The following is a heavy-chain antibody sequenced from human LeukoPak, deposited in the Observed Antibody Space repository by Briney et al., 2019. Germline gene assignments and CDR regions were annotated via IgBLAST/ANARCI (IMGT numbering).Heavy chain of an antibody. D-gene: IGHD6-13*01. CDR2: INHSGST. V-gene: IGHV4-34*01. J-gene: IGHJ4*02. CDR1: GGSFSGYY. CDR3: ARGGSWPVKYDY. Sequence: SETLSLTCAVHGGSFSGYYWNWIRQPPGKGLEWIGEINHSGSTNYNPSLKSRVTISADTSKNQFSLILSSVTAADTAVFYCARGGSWPVKYDYWGQGILVTVSS.